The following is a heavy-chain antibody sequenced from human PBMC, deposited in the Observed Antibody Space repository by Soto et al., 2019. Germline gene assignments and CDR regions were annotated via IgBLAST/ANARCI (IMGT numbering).Heavy chain of an antibody. CDR2: INAGNGNT. V-gene: IGHV1-3*01. J-gene: IGHJ6*02. CDR3: ARSIAARLYYFYGMDV. D-gene: IGHD6-6*01. Sequence: ASVKVSCKASGYTFITYAIYWVRQAPGQRLEWMGWINAGNGNTKYSQKFQGRVTITRDRSARTAYMELRSLQSEDTAVYYCARSIAARLYYFYGMDVWGQGTTVTVSS. CDR1: GYTFITYA.